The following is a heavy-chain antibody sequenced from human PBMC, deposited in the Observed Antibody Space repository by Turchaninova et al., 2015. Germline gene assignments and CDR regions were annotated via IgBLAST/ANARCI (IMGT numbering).Heavy chain of an antibody. D-gene: IGHD2-15*01. CDR2: IRSKAYGGTT. CDR3: TRYCSGRNCFALSFYY. V-gene: IGHV3-49*04. CDR1: GFTFGDYA. Sequence: PGRSLRLSCTTSGFTFGDYAMSWVRQAPGKGLEWVGFIRSKAYGGTTDYAASVKGRFTISRDDSKSIAYLHMDSLKTEDTAIYYCTRYCSGRNCFALSFYYWGQGTLVTVSS. J-gene: IGHJ4*02.